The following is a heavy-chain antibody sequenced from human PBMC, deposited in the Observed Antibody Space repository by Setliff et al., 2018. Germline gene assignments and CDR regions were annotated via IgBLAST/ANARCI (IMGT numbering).Heavy chain of an antibody. CDR3: ARDSGFGGTFDY. CDR1: GFNFRTYH. CDR2: VSTSGTTI. D-gene: IGHD6-25*01. V-gene: IGHV3-48*03. J-gene: IGHJ4*02. Sequence: LGGSLRLSCAASGFNFRTYHMSWVRQAPGKGLEWVSYVSTSGTTIYYADSVKGRFTISRDNAKNSLYLQMNSLRAEDTGVYYCARDSGFGGTFDYWGQGALVTVSS.